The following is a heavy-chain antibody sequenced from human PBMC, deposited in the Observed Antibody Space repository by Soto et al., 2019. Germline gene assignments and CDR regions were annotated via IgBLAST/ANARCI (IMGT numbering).Heavy chain of an antibody. Sequence: QVQLVQSGAEVKTPGSSVTVSCKASGGTFSSYTIRWVRQAPGQGLEWMAGISPIFGTPIYAQKFQDRVTITADDATMTAYMEMNRLTSEDTAVYYCERVVVGSRLSLDYWGQGTLVTISS. J-gene: IGHJ4*02. D-gene: IGHD1-26*01. CDR3: ERVVVGSRLSLDY. CDR2: ISPIFGTP. CDR1: GGTFSSYT. V-gene: IGHV1-69*01.